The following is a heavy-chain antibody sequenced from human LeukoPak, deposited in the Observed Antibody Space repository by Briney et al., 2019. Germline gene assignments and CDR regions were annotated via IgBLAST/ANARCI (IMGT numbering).Heavy chain of an antibody. D-gene: IGHD1-26*01. V-gene: IGHV3-7*01. J-gene: IGHJ5*02. CDR2: IKQDGSEK. CDR1: GFTFSSYW. CDR3: ARVAGGGSYFRNWFDP. Sequence: GGSLRLSCAASGFTFSSYWMSWVRQAPGKGLEWVANIKQDGSEKYYVDSVKGRFTISRDNAKNSLYLQMNSLRAEDTAVYYCARVAGGGSYFRNWFDPWGQGTLVTVSS.